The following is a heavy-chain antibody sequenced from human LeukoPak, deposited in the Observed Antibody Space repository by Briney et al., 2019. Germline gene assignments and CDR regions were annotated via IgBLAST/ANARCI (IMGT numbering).Heavy chain of an antibody. V-gene: IGHV4-34*01. J-gene: IGHJ4*02. CDR1: GGSISGYN. CDR2: INHSGRT. Sequence: SDTLSLTCAVHGGSISGYNCTWIRQPPGKGLEWIGEINHSGRTNYNPSLESRVIISVDTSKNQFSLRVNSVTAADTAVYYCARGINLYDTSGRLDSWGQGVLVTVSS. D-gene: IGHD3-22*01. CDR3: ARGINLYDTSGRLDS.